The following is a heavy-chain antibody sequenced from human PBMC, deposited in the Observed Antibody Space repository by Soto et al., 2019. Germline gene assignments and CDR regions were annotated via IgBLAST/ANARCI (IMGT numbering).Heavy chain of an antibody. CDR3: ARGGSGWKALNWFDP. CDR2: NKNREET. D-gene: IGHD6-19*01. Sequence: PSETLSLTCAVSGASIDNNGYSWTWIRQHPGKGLERIGTNKNREETNYNPSLKRKQNISLETSQNHFSLRLDAVTAADTAIYYCARGGSGWKALNWFDPWGQGIMVTVSS. J-gene: IGHJ5*02. CDR1: GASIDNNGYS. V-gene: IGHV4-31*11.